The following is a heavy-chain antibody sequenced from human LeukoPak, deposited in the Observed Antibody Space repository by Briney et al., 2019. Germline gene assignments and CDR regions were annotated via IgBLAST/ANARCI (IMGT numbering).Heavy chain of an antibody. Sequence: ASVKVSCKASGYTFTSYDNNWVRQATGQGNEWKGWMNPNSGNTGYAQKFQGRVTMTTETSISTGYMELTSLRAEDTAVYYCARGTLVDTARVAPPHFDYWVQGTLVTVSS. CDR3: ARGTLVDTARVAPPHFDY. V-gene: IGHV1-8*01. CDR2: MNPNSGNT. J-gene: IGHJ4*02. CDR1: GYTFTSYD. D-gene: IGHD5-18*01.